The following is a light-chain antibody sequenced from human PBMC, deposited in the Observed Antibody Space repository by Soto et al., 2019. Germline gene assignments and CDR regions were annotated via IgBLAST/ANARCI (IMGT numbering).Light chain of an antibody. J-gene: IGLJ1*01. CDR2: EVS. Sequence: APMPPASVCGSPGQANTISCTGTSSDVGGYNYVSWYQQHPGKAPKLMIYEVSNRPSRVSNRFYGSKAGNKASLTISGLQAEDEADYYCSSYTRSSTSYVFGTGTTVTV. CDR1: SSDVGGYNY. V-gene: IGLV2-14*01. CDR3: SSYTRSSTSYV.